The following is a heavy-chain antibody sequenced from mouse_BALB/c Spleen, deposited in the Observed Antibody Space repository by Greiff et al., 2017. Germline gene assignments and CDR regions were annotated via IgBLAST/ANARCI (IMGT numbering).Heavy chain of an antibody. D-gene: IGHD2-2*01. CDR2: INSNGGST. CDR1: GFTFSSFG. J-gene: IGHJ3*01. V-gene: IGHV5-6-3*01. CDR3: ARGGYGYDGFAY. Sequence: DVHLVESGGGLVQPGGSLKLSCAASGFTFSSFGMSWVRQTPDKRLELVATINSNGGSTYYPDSVKGRFTISRDNAKNTLYLQMSSLKSEDTAMYYCARGGYGYDGFAYWGQGTLVTVSA.